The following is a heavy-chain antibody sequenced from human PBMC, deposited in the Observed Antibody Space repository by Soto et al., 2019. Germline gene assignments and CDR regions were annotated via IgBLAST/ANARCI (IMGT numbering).Heavy chain of an antibody. D-gene: IGHD2-15*01. V-gene: IGHV3-33*01. CDR1: GFTFSSYG. J-gene: IGHJ6*02. Sequence: QVQLVESGGGVVQPGRSLRLSCAASGFTFSSYGMHWVRQAPGKGLEWVAVIWYDGSNKYYADSVKGRFTISRDNSKNTLYLQMNSLRAEDTAVYYCAREGRSGGSCYSLKCGVIYYGMDVWGQGTTVTVSS. CDR3: AREGRSGGSCYSLKCGVIYYGMDV. CDR2: IWYDGSNK.